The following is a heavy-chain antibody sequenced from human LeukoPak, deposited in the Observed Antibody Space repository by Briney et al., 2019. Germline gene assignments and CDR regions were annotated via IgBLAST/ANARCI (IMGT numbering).Heavy chain of an antibody. CDR1: GGSISSYY. V-gene: IGHV4-59*01. CDR2: IYYSRST. J-gene: IGHJ4*02. Sequence: KASETLSLTCTVSGGSISSYYWSWIRQPPGKGLEWIGYIYYSRSTNYNPSLKSRVTISVDTSKNQFSLKLSSVTAADTAVYYCARGDYYDSSGYSYWGQGTLVTVSS. CDR3: ARGDYYDSSGYSY. D-gene: IGHD3-22*01.